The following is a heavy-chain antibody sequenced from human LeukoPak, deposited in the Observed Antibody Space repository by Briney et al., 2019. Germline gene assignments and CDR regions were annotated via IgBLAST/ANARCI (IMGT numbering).Heavy chain of an antibody. J-gene: IGHJ4*02. CDR2: INRDGSEK. CDR3: ASEIRYCSGGTCYSDYFDN. Sequence: GGSLRLSCVDSGLSFATYWMSRVRQAPGKGLEWVANINRDGSEKYYVDSVKGRFTISRDNAKNSLYLQMNSLRAEDTAVYYCASEIRYCSGGTCYSDYFDNWGQGTLVTVSS. D-gene: IGHD2-15*01. CDR1: GLSFATYW. V-gene: IGHV3-7*01.